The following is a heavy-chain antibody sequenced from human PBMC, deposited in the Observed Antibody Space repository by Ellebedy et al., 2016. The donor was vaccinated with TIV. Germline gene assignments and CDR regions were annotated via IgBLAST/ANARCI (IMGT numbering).Heavy chain of an antibody. CDR3: ARGLLFYDFWSHYYKGAGDYYYGMDV. V-gene: IGHV4-59*01. CDR2: IYYSGST. Sequence: MPSETLSLTCTVSGGSISSYYWSWIRQPPGKGLEWIGYIYYSGSTNYNPSLKSRVTISVDTSKNQFSLKLNSATAADTAVYYCARGLLFYDFWSHYYKGAGDYYYGMDVWGQGTTVTVSS. J-gene: IGHJ6*02. D-gene: IGHD3-3*01. CDR1: GGSISSYY.